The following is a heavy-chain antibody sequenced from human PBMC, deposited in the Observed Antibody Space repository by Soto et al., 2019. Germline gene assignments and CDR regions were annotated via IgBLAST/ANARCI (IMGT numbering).Heavy chain of an antibody. CDR3: ARDLWGYCGADCYPLDV. D-gene: IGHD2-21*02. CDR2: MYNTGST. V-gene: IGHV4-59*01. J-gene: IGHJ6*02. Sequence: SETLSLTCTVSGGSISSYYWSWIRQPPGKGLEWIGYMYNTGSTIYNPSLKSRVTISVDTSKNQFSLKLNSVTAADAAVYYCARDLWGYCGADCYPLDVWGQGTTVTVS. CDR1: GGSISSYY.